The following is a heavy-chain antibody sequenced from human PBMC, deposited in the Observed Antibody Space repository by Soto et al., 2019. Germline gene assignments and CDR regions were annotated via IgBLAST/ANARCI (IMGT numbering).Heavy chain of an antibody. J-gene: IGHJ4*02. D-gene: IGHD5-12*01. Sequence: GGSLRLSCAASRFTFSDYAISWVRQGPGKGLEWVSTISGSGGRTFYADSVKGRFTISRDNSKNTLSLQMNTLRAEDTAVYYCAKRAQIYDPGYYFDFWGQGTPVTVSS. CDR3: AKRAQIYDPGYYFDF. CDR2: ISGSGGRT. CDR1: RFTFSDYA. V-gene: IGHV3-23*01.